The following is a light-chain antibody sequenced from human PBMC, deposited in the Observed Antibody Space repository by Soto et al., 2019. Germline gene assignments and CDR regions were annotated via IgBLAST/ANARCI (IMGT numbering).Light chain of an antibody. V-gene: IGKV2D-29*02. CDR1: QSLLHSDGKTY. J-gene: IGKJ4*01. CDR3: MQNMQFPIT. CDR2: EVS. Sequence: DIVMTQTPLSLSVTPGQPASISCKSSQSLLHSDGKTYLYWYLQKPVQSPQVLIYEVSNRCSGVPDRFSGSGSRTDFTLKISRMEAEDVGIYYCMQNMQFPITFGGGTKVEIK.